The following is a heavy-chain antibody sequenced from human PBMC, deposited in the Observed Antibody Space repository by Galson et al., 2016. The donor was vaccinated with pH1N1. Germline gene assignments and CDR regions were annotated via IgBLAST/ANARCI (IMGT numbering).Heavy chain of an antibody. V-gene: IGHV3-7*01. J-gene: IGHJ6*02. CDR1: GFTFSTYW. D-gene: IGHD3-16*01. Sequence: SLRLSCAASGFTFSTYWMNWVRQAPGKGLEWVANINQDGSDKYYVDSVKGRFTTSRDNAKNSLYLQMNSLRDEDTALYYCARAAFGQQSLWGQGTTVTVSS. CDR2: INQDGSDK. CDR3: ARAAFGQQSL.